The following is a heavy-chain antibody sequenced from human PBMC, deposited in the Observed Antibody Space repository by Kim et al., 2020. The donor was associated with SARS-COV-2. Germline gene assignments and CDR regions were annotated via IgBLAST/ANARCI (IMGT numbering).Heavy chain of an antibody. Sequence: SETLSLTCAVYGGSFSGYYWSWIRQPPGKGLEWIGEINHSGSTNYNPSLKSRVTISVDTSKNQFSLKLSSVTAADTAVYYCASKTYPPDPVYDSRRNWFDPWGQGTLVTVSS. CDR2: INHSGST. CDR3: ASKTYPPDPVYDSRRNWFDP. J-gene: IGHJ5*02. D-gene: IGHD3-22*01. V-gene: IGHV4-34*01. CDR1: GGSFSGYY.